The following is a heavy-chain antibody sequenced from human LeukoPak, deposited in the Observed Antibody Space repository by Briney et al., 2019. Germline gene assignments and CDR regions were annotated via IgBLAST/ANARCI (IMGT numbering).Heavy chain of an antibody. CDR3: AKEGDIVVPPGAFDI. CDR2: ISYDGSNK. CDR1: GFTFSSYG. J-gene: IGHJ3*02. Sequence: PGGSLRLSCAASGFTFSSYGMHWVRQAPGKGLEWVAVISYDGSNKYYADSVKGRFTISRDNSKNTLYLQMNSLRAEDTAVYYCAKEGDIVVPPGAFDIWGQGPMVTVSS. V-gene: IGHV3-30*18. D-gene: IGHD2-2*01.